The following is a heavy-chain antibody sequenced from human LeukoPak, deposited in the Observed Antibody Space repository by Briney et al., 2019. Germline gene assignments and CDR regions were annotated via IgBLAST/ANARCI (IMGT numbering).Heavy chain of an antibody. CDR3: AGSYRQGTPNYYYYGMDV. D-gene: IGHD3-16*02. CDR2: IYYSGST. V-gene: IGHV4-59*08. Sequence: SETLSLTCTVSGGSISSNYWSWIRQPPGKGLEWIGYIYYSGSTNYNPSLKSRVTISVDTSKNQFSLKLSSVTAADTAVYYCAGSYRQGTPNYYYYGMDVWGQGTTVTVSS. CDR1: GGSISSNY. J-gene: IGHJ6*02.